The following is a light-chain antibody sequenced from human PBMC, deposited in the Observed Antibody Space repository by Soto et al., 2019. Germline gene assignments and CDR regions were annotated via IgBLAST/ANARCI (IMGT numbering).Light chain of an antibody. V-gene: IGKV3-11*01. J-gene: IGKJ2*01. CDR2: DAS. CDR3: QQRSNWPRAT. Sequence: EIVLTQSPATLSLSPGERATLSCRASQSVSSYLAWYQQKPGQAPRLLIYDASNRATGIPARFSGSGSGTDFTLTISSLEPEDFAVYHCQQRSNWPRATFGQGTKLEIK. CDR1: QSVSSY.